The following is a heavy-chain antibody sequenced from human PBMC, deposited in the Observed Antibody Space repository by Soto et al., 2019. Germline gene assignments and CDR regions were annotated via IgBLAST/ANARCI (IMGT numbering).Heavy chain of an antibody. CDR1: GFTFSSYA. CDR3: AKVSYSNPWAPHHLYYYYYYMDV. V-gene: IGHV3-23*01. D-gene: IGHD6-13*01. J-gene: IGHJ6*03. Sequence: GGSLRLSCAASGFTFSSYAMSWVRQAPGKGLEWVSAISGSGGSTYYADSVKGRFTISRDNSKNTLYLQMNSLRAEDTAVYYCAKVSYSNPWAPHHLYYYYYYMDVWGKGTTVTVSS. CDR2: ISGSGGST.